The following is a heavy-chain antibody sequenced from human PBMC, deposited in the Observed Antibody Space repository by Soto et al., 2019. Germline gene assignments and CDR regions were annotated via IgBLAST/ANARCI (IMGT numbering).Heavy chain of an antibody. J-gene: IGHJ3*02. CDR3: ATDIVVVVATFDAFDI. D-gene: IGHD2-15*01. Sequence: EVQLVESGGGLVQPGGSLRLSCAAFGFTFSNYWMTWVRQAPGKGLEWVANIKQDGSEKSYVDSVKGRFTISRDNAKSSLYLQMNSLRAEATAVYYCATDIVVVVATFDAFDIWGQGTMVTVSS. CDR1: GFTFSNYW. CDR2: IKQDGSEK. V-gene: IGHV3-7*04.